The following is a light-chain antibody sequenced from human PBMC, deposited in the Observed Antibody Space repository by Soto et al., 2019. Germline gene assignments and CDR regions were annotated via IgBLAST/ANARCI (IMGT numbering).Light chain of an antibody. CDR2: DAS. CDR1: QSVSNY. CDR3: QQRSNWPLT. Sequence: EIVLTQSPATLSLSPGEGATLSCRSSQSVSNYLALYHQKPGQAPRLLIFDASKKATGIPARFSGSGSGTDFTLTISSLEPEDLAVYYCQQRSNWPLTFGGGTKVEIK. J-gene: IGKJ4*01. V-gene: IGKV3-11*01.